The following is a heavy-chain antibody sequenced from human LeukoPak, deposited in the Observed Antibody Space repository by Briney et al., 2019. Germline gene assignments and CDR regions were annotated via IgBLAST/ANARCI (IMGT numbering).Heavy chain of an antibody. D-gene: IGHD3-10*01. V-gene: IGHV4-59*01. CDR1: GGSISSYY. CDR3: ARSPSMVRGVIYWFDP. J-gene: IGHJ5*02. CDR2: IYYSGST. Sequence: SETLSLTCTVSGGSISSYYWSWIRQPPGKGLEWIGYIYYSGSTNYNPSLKSRVTISVDTSKNQFSLKLSSVTAADTAVYYCARSPSMVRGVIYWFDPWGQGTLVTVSP.